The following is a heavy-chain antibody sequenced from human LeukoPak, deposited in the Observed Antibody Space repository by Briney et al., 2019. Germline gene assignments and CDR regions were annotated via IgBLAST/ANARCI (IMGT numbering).Heavy chain of an antibody. CDR3: ARSIVGTTSAFDI. CDR1: GFTLSSYW. J-gene: IGHJ3*02. V-gene: IGHV3-7*02. CDR2: IKQDGSEK. D-gene: IGHD1-26*01. Sequence: GGSLRLSCAASGFTLSSYWMSWVRQAPGKGLEWVANIKQDGSEKYYVDSVKGRFTVSRDNPKNSLYLQMNSLRAEDTAVYYCARSIVGTTSAFDIWGQGTMVTVSS.